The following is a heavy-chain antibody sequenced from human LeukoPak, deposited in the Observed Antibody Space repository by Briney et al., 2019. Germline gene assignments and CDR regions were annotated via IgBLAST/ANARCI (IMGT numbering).Heavy chain of an antibody. D-gene: IGHD4-23*01. J-gene: IGHJ5*02. CDR2: FDPEDGET. CDR3: ATQGAYGGNVNWFDP. Sequence: ASVKVSCKVSGYTLTELSMHWVRQAPGKGLEWMGGFDPEDGETIYAQKFQGRVTMTEDTSTDTAYMEMSSVRSEDTAVYYCATQGAYGGNVNWFDPWGQGTLVTVSS. CDR1: GYTLTELS. V-gene: IGHV1-24*01.